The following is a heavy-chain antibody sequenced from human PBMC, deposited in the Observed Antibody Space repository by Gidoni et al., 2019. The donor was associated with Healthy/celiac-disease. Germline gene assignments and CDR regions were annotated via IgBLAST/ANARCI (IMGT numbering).Heavy chain of an antibody. CDR1: GGSFSGYY. Sequence: QVQLQQWGAGLLKPSETLSLTCAVYGGSFSGYYWSWIRQPPGKGLEWIGEINHSGSTNYNPSLKSRVTISVDTSKNQFSLKLSSVTAADTAVYYCARGRYSSIWYFGGYFDLWGRGTLVTVSS. J-gene: IGHJ2*01. CDR3: ARGRYSSIWYFGGYFDL. CDR2: INHSGST. D-gene: IGHD6-13*01. V-gene: IGHV4-34*01.